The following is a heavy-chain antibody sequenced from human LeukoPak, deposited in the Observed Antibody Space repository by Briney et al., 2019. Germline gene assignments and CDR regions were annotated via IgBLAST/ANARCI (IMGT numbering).Heavy chain of an antibody. CDR3: ARDNGVPAAMASYYYYYGMDV. J-gene: IGHJ6*02. CDR1: GYTFTNYG. D-gene: IGHD2-2*01. CDR2: ISAYNGNT. Sequence: ASVKVSCKASGYTFTNYGISWVRQAPGQRLEWMGWISAYNGNTNYAQKLQGRVTMTTDTSTSTAYMELRSLRSDDTAVYYCARDNGVPAAMASYYYYYGMDVWGQGTTVTVSS. V-gene: IGHV1-18*01.